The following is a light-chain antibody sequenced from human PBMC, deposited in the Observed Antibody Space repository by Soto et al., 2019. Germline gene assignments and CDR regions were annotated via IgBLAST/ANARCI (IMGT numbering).Light chain of an antibody. CDR2: DAS. CDR1: QDISNY. J-gene: IGKJ3*01. V-gene: IGKV1-33*01. Sequence: DIQMTQSPSSLSASVGDRVTITCQASQDISNYLNWYQQKPGKAPKLLIYDASNLESGVPSRFSGSGSGTDFTFTISSLQPEDIATYSCKQYDNLPLTFGLGTKVDIK. CDR3: KQYDNLPLT.